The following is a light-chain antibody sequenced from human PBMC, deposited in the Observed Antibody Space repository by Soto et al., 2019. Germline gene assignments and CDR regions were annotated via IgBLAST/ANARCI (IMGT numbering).Light chain of an antibody. CDR1: QSINRY. CDR2: DVS. CDR3: QLRT. Sequence: EAVLTQSPATLSLSPGERATLSCRASQSINRYLAWYQQKPGQAPRLLIYDVSNRAAGIPARFSGSGSGTDFTLTISNLEPEDFAVYYCQLRTFGQGTKLEIK. J-gene: IGKJ2*01. V-gene: IGKV3-11*01.